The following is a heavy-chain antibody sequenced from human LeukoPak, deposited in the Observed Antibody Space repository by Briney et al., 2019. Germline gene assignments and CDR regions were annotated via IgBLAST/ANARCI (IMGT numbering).Heavy chain of an antibody. J-gene: IGHJ4*02. D-gene: IGHD3-22*01. CDR1: GFTFSSYW. Sequence: GGSLRLSCAASGFTFSSYWMHWVRQAPGKGLEWVAVISYDGNNKYYADSVKDRFTIARDNSKNTLDVQMNSLRAEDTAVYYCARDRGSYYYDSSGYSLHYWGQGTLVTVSS. V-gene: IGHV3-30-3*01. CDR2: ISYDGNNK. CDR3: ARDRGSYYYDSSGYSLHY.